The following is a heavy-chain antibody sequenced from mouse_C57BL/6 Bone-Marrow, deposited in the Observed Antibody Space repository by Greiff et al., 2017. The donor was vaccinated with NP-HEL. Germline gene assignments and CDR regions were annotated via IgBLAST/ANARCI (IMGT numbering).Heavy chain of an antibody. CDR1: CFNIKDDY. D-gene: IGHD2-3*01. CDR3: TTFDGYSSDY. J-gene: IGHJ2*01. V-gene: IGHV14-4*01. CDR2: IEPENGDT. Sequence: VQLKESGAELVRPGASVKLSCTASCFNIKDDYMHWVKQRPEQGLEWIGWIEPENGDTEYASKFQGKATITADTSSNTAYLQLSSLTSEDTAVYYCTTFDGYSSDYWGQGTTLTVSS.